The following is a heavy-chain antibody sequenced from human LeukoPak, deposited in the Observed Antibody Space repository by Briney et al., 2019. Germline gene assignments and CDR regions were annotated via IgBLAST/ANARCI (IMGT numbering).Heavy chain of an antibody. CDR2: IYTSGST. V-gene: IGHV4-4*07. D-gene: IGHD3-10*01. CDR1: GGSISSYY. CDR3: ARDWRNGSGSSLFDY. J-gene: IGHJ4*02. Sequence: PSETLSLTCTVPGGSISSYYWSWIRQPAGKGLEWIGRIYTSGSTNYNPSLKSRVTMSVDTSKNQFSLKLSSVTAADTAVYYCARDWRNGSGSSLFDYWGQGTLVTVSS.